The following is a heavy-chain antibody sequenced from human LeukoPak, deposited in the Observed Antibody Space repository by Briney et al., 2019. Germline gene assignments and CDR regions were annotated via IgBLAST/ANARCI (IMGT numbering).Heavy chain of an antibody. Sequence: ASVKVSCKASGDTFTNYYIHWVRQAPGQGLEWMGIINPSGGSTDYAQKFQGRVTVTRDTSTSTVYMELSSLRSEDTAVYYCARPLAPVMLNAFDIWGQGTMVTVSS. CDR3: ARPLAPVMLNAFDI. CDR2: INPSGGST. V-gene: IGHV1-46*01. D-gene: IGHD2-8*01. J-gene: IGHJ3*02. CDR1: GDTFTNYY.